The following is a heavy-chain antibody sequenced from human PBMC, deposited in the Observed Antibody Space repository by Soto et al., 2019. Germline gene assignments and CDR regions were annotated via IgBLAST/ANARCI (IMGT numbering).Heavy chain of an antibody. J-gene: IGHJ3*02. CDR1: SGSISRGPYY. V-gene: IGHV4-31*03. CDR3: ARGSMVRGVTPFDI. D-gene: IGHD3-10*01. Sequence: QVQLQESGPGLVKPSQTLSLTCNVSSGSISRGPYYWSWIRQHPGGGLEWIGYIYYSGSAYYNPSLESRVTMSIDTSNSHFSLKLISVTAADTAVYYCARGSMVRGVTPFDIWGHGTLVTVSS. CDR2: IYYSGSA.